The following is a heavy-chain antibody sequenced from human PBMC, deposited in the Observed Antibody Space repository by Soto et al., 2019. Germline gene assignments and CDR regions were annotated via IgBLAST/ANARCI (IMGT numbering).Heavy chain of an antibody. CDR3: ARVGAAEY. CDR1: GFTFSTYG. V-gene: IGHV3-48*02. J-gene: IGHJ4*02. D-gene: IGHD3-16*01. Sequence: EVPLVESGGGLVQPGGSLRLSCVVSGFTFSTYGMTWVRQAPGKGLEWVSYISSGASTIFYADSVKGRFTISRDDAKNSLYLQMNSLRDEDTAVYYCARVGAAEYWGQGTLVNVSS. CDR2: ISSGASTI.